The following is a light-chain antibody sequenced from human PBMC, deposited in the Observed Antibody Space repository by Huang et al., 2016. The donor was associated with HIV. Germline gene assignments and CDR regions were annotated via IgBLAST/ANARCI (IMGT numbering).Light chain of an antibody. CDR1: QSVSSN. CDR3: QQYNNWPWT. CDR2: GAS. V-gene: IGKV3-15*01. J-gene: IGKJ1*01. Sequence: EIVMTQSPDTLSVSPGERATLSCRASQSVSSNLAWYQQKPGQAPRVLSYGASTRATGIPARFSGSGSGTEFTLTIGSLQSEDFAVYSCQQYNNWPWTFGQGTRVEIK.